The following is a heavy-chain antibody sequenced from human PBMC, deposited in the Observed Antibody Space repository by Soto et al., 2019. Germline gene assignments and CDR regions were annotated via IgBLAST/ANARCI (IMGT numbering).Heavy chain of an antibody. CDR2: IYYSGST. V-gene: IGHV4-59*08. CDR1: GGSISSYY. D-gene: IGHD5-12*01. J-gene: IGHJ5*02. CDR3: ARHGGWPREDIVATITNWFDP. Sequence: SETLSLTCTVSGGSISSYYWSWIRQPPGKGLEWIGYIYYSGSTNYNPSLKSRVTISVDTSKNQFSLKLSSVTAADTAVYYCARHGGWPREDIVATITNWFDPWGQGTLVTVSS.